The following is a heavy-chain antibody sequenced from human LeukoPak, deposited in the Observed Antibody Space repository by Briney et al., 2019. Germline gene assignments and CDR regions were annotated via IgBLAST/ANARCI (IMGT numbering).Heavy chain of an antibody. Sequence: GGSLRLSCAASGFTFSDYYMSWIRQAPGKGLEWVSYISSSGSTIYYADSVKGRFTISRDNAKNSLYLQMNSLRAADTAVYYCARDHQLRGVIIDWFDPWGQGTLVTVSS. J-gene: IGHJ5*02. D-gene: IGHD3-10*01. CDR3: ARDHQLRGVIIDWFDP. CDR2: ISSSGSTI. V-gene: IGHV3-11*01. CDR1: GFTFSDYY.